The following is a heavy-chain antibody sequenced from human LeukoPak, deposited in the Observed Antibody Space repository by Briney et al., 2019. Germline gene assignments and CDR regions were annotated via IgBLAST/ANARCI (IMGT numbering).Heavy chain of an antibody. CDR1: GFTFSSYA. V-gene: IGHV3-30*02. CDR3: AKDSPGWQQLAYYYMDV. CDR2: IRYDGSNK. D-gene: IGHD6-13*01. J-gene: IGHJ6*03. Sequence: GRSLRLSCAASGFTFSSYAMHWVRQAPGKGLEWVAFIRYDGSNKYYADSVKGRFTISRDNSKNTLYLQMNSLRAEDTAVYYCAKDSPGWQQLAYYYMDVWGKGTTVTVSS.